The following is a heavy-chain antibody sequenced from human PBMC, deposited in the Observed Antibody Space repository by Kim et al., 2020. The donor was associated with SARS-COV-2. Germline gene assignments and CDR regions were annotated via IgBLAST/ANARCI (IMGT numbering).Heavy chain of an antibody. CDR1: GGSISSYY. Sequence: SETLSLTCTVSGGSISSYYWSWIRQPPGKGLEWIGYIYYSGSTNYNPYLKSRVTISVDTSKNQFSLKLSSVTAADTAVYYCARTPLWSTFDYWGQGTLVTVSS. D-gene: IGHD2-21*01. CDR2: IYYSGST. CDR3: ARTPLWSTFDY. V-gene: IGHV4-59*01. J-gene: IGHJ4*02.